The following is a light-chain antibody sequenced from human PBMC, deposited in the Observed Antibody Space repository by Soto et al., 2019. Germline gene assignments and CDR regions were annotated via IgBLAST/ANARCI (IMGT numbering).Light chain of an antibody. CDR2: GTS. CDR3: HQRQSWPRT. CDR1: QSVSSSY. V-gene: IGKV3-20*01. J-gene: IGKJ1*01. Sequence: EIVLTQSPGTLSLSPGXRAPLSCRASQSVSSSYLAWYQQKLGQAPRLLIYGTSSRATGIPARFSASGTGTDFTLTISDVQPEDFAVYYCHQRQSWPRTFGQGTKVDIK.